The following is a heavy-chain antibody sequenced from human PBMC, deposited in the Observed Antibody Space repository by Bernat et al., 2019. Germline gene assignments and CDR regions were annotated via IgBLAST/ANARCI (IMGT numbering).Heavy chain of an antibody. CDR2: IWYDGSNK. Sequence: VQLAESGGGLVQPGGSLKLSCAASGLTFSDSTMQWVRQASGKGLEWVAVIWYDGSNKYYADSVKGRFTISRDNSKNTLYLQMNSLRAEDTAVYYCARDSRFSGVYYMDVWGKGTTVTVSS. V-gene: IGHV3-33*08. CDR1: GLTFSDST. CDR3: ARDSRFSGVYYMDV. D-gene: IGHD3-3*01. J-gene: IGHJ6*03.